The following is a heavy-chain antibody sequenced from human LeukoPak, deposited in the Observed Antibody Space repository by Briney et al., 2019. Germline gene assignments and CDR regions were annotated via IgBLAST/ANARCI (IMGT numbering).Heavy chain of an antibody. D-gene: IGHD6-19*01. J-gene: IGHJ3*02. CDR1: GGTFSSYA. V-gene: IGHV1-69*04. Sequence: GASVKVSCKASGGTFSSYAISWVRQAPGQGLEWMGRIIPILGIANYAQKFQGRVTITADKSTSTAYMELSSLRSEDTAVYYCVSSYSSGWYQAFDIWGQGTMVTVSS. CDR3: VSSYSSGWYQAFDI. CDR2: IIPILGIA.